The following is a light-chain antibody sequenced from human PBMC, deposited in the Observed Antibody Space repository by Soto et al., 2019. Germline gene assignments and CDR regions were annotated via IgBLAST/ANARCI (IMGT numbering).Light chain of an antibody. CDR1: QSISSY. CDR2: AAS. J-gene: IGKJ4*01. Sequence: DIQMTQSPSSLSASVGDRVTITCRASQSISSYLNWYQQKPGKAPKLLIYAASSLQSGVPSRSSGSGSGTDFTLTISCLQPEDCATYYGQQSYSTQLTCGGGTKVEIK. V-gene: IGKV1-39*01. CDR3: QQSYSTQLT.